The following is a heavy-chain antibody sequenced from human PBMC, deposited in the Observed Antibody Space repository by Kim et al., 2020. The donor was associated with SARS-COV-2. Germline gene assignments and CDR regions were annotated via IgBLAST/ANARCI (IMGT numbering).Heavy chain of an antibody. CDR2: MFYGGTT. CDR3: AGFSPSNAGAFGA. Sequence: SETLSLTCTVSVRSISTYYWSWIRQPPGKGLECIGYMFYGGTTYYNPSLKSRVTLSVDTSKNHFSLTLTSVTAADPAVYYCAGFSPSNAGAFGAWGQRTMVPVSS. J-gene: IGHJ3*01. V-gene: IGHV4-59*13. CDR1: VRSISTYY. D-gene: IGHD2-8*01.